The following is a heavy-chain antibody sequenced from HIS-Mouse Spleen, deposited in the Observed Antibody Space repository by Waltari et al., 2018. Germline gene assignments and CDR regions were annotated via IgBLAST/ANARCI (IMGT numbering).Heavy chain of an antibody. J-gene: IGHJ2*01. CDR2: SYYIGSS. CDR1: GCSISSSSYY. V-gene: IGHV4-39*07. Sequence: QLQLQESGPGLVKPSETLSLTCTVSGCSISSSSYYWCWIRQPPGKGLEWNGSSYYIGSSYYNPSLKSRVTISVDTSKNQFSLKLSSVTAADTAVYYCAREIPYSSSWYDWYFDLWGRGTLVTVSS. CDR3: AREIPYSSSWYDWYFDL. D-gene: IGHD6-13*01.